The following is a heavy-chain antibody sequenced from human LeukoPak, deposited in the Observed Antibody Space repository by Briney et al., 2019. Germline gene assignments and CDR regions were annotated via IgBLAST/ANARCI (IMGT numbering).Heavy chain of an antibody. Sequence: SVKVSCKASGGTFSRYAISGVRQAPGQGLEWMGGIIPIFGTANYAQKFQGRVTITTDESTSTAYMELSSLRSEDTAVYYCARAYYYGSGSYFDYWGQGTLVTVSS. CDR2: IIPIFGTA. CDR3: ARAYYYGSGSYFDY. D-gene: IGHD3-10*01. J-gene: IGHJ4*02. CDR1: GGTFSRYA. V-gene: IGHV1-69*05.